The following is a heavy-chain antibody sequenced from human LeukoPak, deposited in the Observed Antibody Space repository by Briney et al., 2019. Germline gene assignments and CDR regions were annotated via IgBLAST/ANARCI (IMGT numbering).Heavy chain of an antibody. CDR1: GFTFSSYG. J-gene: IGHJ4*02. V-gene: IGHV3-30*02. CDR2: IWYGGSNK. CDR3: AKDATDYGDYVFDY. D-gene: IGHD4-17*01. Sequence: GGSLRLSCAASGFTFSSYGMHWVRQAPGKGLEWVAVIWYGGSNKYYADSVKGRFTISRDNSKNTLYLQMNSLRAEDTAVYYCAKDATDYGDYVFDYWGQGTLVTVSS.